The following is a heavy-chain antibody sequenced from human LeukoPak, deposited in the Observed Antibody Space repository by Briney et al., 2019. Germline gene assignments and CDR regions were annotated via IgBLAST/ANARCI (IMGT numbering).Heavy chain of an antibody. D-gene: IGHD2-21*02. CDR3: AREGGYCGGDCYSHYYYMDV. CDR1: GYTFTSYY. V-gene: IGHV1-46*01. Sequence: ASVKVSCKASGYTFTSYYMHWVRQAPGQGLEWMGLINPSGGSTSYAQKFQGRVTMTRDMSTSTVYMELSSLRSEDTAVYYCAREGGYCGGDCYSHYYYMDVWGKGTTVTVSS. CDR2: INPSGGST. J-gene: IGHJ6*03.